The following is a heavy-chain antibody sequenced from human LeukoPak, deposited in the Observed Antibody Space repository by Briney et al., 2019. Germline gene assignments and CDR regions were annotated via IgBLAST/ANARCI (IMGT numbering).Heavy chain of an antibody. CDR2: ISSSSSYI. CDR1: GFTFSSYS. CDR3: ARGQTYYGDTAGY. Sequence: GGSLRLSCAASGFTFSSYSMNWVRQAPGKGLEWVSSISSSSSYIYYADSVKGRFTTSRDNAKNSLYLQMNSLRAEDTAVYYCARGQTYYGDTAGYWGQGTLVTVSS. D-gene: IGHD4-17*01. V-gene: IGHV3-21*01. J-gene: IGHJ4*02.